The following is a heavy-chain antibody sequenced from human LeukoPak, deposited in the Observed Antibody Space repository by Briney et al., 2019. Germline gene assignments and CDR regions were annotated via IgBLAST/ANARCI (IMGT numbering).Heavy chain of an antibody. J-gene: IGHJ4*02. V-gene: IGHV3-66*01. CDR1: EFSVGSNY. CDR2: IYSGGST. D-gene: IGHD3-10*01. Sequence: VGSLRLSCAASEFSVGSNYMTWVRQAPGKGLEWVSLIYSGGSTYYADSVKGRFTISRDNSKNTLYLQMNSLRAEDTAVYYCARELWFGFDYWGQGTLVTVSS. CDR3: ARELWFGFDY.